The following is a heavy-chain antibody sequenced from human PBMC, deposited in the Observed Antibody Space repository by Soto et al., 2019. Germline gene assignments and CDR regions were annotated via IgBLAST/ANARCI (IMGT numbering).Heavy chain of an antibody. CDR2: IRSNAYGGTT. V-gene: IGHV3-49*03. CDR1: GFTFGDYA. Sequence: GGSLRLSCTASGFTFGDYAMGWFRQAPGKGLEWVGFIRSNAYGGTTEYAASVKGRFTISRDDSKSIAYLHMNSLRAEDTALYYCAKDNRLYDSSGYYVWGQGTLVTVSS. J-gene: IGHJ4*02. D-gene: IGHD3-22*01. CDR3: AKDNRLYDSSGYYV.